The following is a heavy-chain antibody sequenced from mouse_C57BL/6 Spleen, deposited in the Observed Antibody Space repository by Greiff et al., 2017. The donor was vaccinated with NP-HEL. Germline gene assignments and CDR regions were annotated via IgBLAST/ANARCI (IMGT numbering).Heavy chain of an antibody. CDR2: ISYDGSN. D-gene: IGHD2-12*01. CDR3: ARLRREGYAMDY. J-gene: IGHJ4*01. V-gene: IGHV3-6*01. CDR1: GYSITSGYY. Sequence: EVQLQESGPGLVKPSQSLSLTCSVTGYSITSGYYWNWIRQFPGNKLEWMGYISYDGSNNYNPSLKNRISITRDTSKNQFFLKLNSVTTEDSATYYCARLRREGYAMDYWGQGTSVTVSS.